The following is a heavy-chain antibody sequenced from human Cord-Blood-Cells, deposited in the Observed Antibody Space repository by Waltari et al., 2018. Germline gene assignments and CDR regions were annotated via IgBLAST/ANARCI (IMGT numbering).Heavy chain of an antibody. V-gene: IGHV1-24*01. CDR3: ATCTDFDWFHPLDV. J-gene: IGHJ4*02. CDR1: GYTLTELS. Sequence: QVQLVQSGAEVKKPGASVKVPCKVSGYTLTELSMHWVRQAPGKGLEWMGGFDPEDGETIYAQKFQGRVTMTEDTSTDTAYMELSSLRSEGTAVYYWATCTDFDWFHPLDVWGQGTLVTVSS. D-gene: IGHD3-9*01. CDR2: FDPEDGET.